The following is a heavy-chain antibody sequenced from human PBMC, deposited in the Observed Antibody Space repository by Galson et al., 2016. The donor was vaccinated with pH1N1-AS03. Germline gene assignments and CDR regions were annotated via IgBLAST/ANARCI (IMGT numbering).Heavy chain of an antibody. D-gene: IGHD1/OR15-1a*01. J-gene: IGHJ1*01. Sequence: CAISGDSVSSDRAAWSWIRQSPSRGLEWLGRTYYRSKWYYDYAVSVESRMTIRPDTSKNQVSLQLNSVTPEDTAVYYCARGGLGTTVSLSQHWGQGTLVTVSS. CDR2: TYYRSKWYY. CDR3: ARGGLGTTVSLSQH. V-gene: IGHV6-1*01. CDR1: GDSVSSDRAA.